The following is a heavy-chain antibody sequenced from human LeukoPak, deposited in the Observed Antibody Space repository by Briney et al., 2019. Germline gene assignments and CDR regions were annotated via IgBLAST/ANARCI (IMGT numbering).Heavy chain of an antibody. J-gene: IGHJ6*02. CDR3: ASMGYCSGGSCYRIDYYGMDV. D-gene: IGHD2-15*01. CDR1: GGTFSSYA. Sequence: ASVKVSCKASGGTFSSYAISWVRQGPGQGLELMERIIPIFGIAKYAQKFQGRVTITADKSTSTAYLELRSLSSEDTAVYYCASMGYCSGGSCYRIDYYGMDVWGQGTTVTVSS. V-gene: IGHV1-69*04. CDR2: IIPIFGIA.